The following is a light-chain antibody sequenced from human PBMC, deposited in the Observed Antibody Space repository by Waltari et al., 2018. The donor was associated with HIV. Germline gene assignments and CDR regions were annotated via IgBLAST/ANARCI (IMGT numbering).Light chain of an antibody. CDR1: SSDVGGYNY. V-gene: IGLV2-14*03. J-gene: IGLJ2*01. Sequence: QSALTPPASVSGSPGQSITISCPGTSSDVGGYNYVSWYQQHPGKAPKLMIYDVSNRPSGVSNRFSGSKSGNTASLTISGLQAEDEADYYCSSCTSSSILFGGGTKLTVL. CDR3: SSCTSSSIL. CDR2: DVS.